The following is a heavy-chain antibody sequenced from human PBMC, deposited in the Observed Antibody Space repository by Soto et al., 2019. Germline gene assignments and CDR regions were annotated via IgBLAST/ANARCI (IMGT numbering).Heavy chain of an antibody. CDR1: GFICSSYD. CDR2: ILVDGRT. D-gene: IGHD2-8*02. Sequence: GGSLRLSXAASGFICSSYDMSWVRQAPGKGLEWVSTILVDGRTFYVDSVKGRFTISRDSSQNTVYLQMNSLTAGDTAIYYCAKATATGGGAFDICGQGTMVTVSS. V-gene: IGHV3-23*01. J-gene: IGHJ3*02. CDR3: AKATATGGGAFDI.